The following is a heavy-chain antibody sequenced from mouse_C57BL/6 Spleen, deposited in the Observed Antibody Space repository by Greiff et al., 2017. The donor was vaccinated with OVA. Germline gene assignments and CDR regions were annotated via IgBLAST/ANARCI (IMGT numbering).Heavy chain of an antibody. J-gene: IGHJ1*03. D-gene: IGHD1-1*01. CDR3: ARWEYYRRGYFDV. CDR2: IDPNSGGT. CDR1: GYTFTSYW. Sequence: QVQLKQPGAELVKPGASVKLSCKASGYTFTSYWMHWVKQRPGRGLEWIGRIDPNSGGTKYNEKFKSKATLTVDKPSSTAYMQLSSLTSEDSAVYYCARWEYYRRGYFDVWGTGTTVTVSS. V-gene: IGHV1-72*01.